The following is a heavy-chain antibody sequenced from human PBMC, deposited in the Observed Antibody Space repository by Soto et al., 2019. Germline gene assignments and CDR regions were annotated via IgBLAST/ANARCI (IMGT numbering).Heavy chain of an antibody. CDR3: SRQSGGSMDV. V-gene: IGHV6-1*01. J-gene: IGHJ6*02. D-gene: IGHD3-10*01. CDR2: TYYRSKWKN. Sequence: SQTLSLTCAISGDSVSINIAAWNWVMQSPSRGLEWLGRTYYRSKWKNDYAVSVRGRITVNPETSKNQFSLQLNSVTPADTAMYFCSRQSGGSMDVWGPGTKVTVFS. CDR1: GDSVSINIAA.